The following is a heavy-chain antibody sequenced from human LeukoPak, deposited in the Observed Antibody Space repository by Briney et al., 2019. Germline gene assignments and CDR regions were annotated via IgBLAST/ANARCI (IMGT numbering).Heavy chain of an antibody. Sequence: PSETLSLTCTVSGGSISSSSYYWSWIRQPPGKGLEWIGYIYYSGSTNYNPSLKSRVTISLDTSKNQFSLKLSSVTAADTAVYYCARQSRATGTLDSWGQGTLVTVSS. J-gene: IGHJ5*01. CDR1: GGSISSSSYY. CDR3: ARQSRATGTLDS. CDR2: IYYSGST. V-gene: IGHV4-61*05. D-gene: IGHD6-13*01.